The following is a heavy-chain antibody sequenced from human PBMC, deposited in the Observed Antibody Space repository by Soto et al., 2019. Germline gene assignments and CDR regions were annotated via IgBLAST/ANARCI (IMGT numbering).Heavy chain of an antibody. V-gene: IGHV4-30-4*08. D-gene: IGHD3-16*02. CDR3: ARSTYGEGYPHFFDF. Sequence: QVQLQESGPGLVQPSQTLSLTCAVSGDSISRNDYYWHWIRQSPGRGLEWVGYIHYSGNTFYTPSLRGRTVISVDRARTQFSLSLASMTVADAAFYYCARSTYGEGYPHFFDFWGRGALVTVSA. CDR1: GDSISRNDYY. J-gene: IGHJ4*02. CDR2: IHYSGNT.